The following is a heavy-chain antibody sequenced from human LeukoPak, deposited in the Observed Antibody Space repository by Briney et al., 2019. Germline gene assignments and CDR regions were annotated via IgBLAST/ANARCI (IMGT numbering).Heavy chain of an antibody. Sequence: GGSVRLSCAASGFTFSDYYMSWIRQAPGKGLEWVSYISSSGSTIYYADSVKGRFTISRDNAKNSLYLQMNSLRAEDTAVYYCARDFDYGDYGGWFDPWGQGTLVTVSS. J-gene: IGHJ5*02. D-gene: IGHD4-17*01. CDR3: ARDFDYGDYGGWFDP. CDR2: ISSSGSTI. CDR1: GFTFSDYY. V-gene: IGHV3-11*04.